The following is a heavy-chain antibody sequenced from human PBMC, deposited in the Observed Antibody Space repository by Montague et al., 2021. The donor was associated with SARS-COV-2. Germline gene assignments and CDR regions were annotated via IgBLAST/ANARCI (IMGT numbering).Heavy chain of an antibody. J-gene: IGHJ4*02. CDR3: VRYSGWFYFDF. Sequence: CAISGDSVSSNSVAWSWIWQSPSRGLEWLGRTYYRSKWYSDYAPSLRGRLTVNPDASKNKFSLELNSVTPEDTAVYYCVRYSGWFYFDFWGQGTLVTVSS. CDR2: TYYRSKWYS. V-gene: IGHV6-1*01. CDR1: GDSVSSNSVA. D-gene: IGHD6-19*01.